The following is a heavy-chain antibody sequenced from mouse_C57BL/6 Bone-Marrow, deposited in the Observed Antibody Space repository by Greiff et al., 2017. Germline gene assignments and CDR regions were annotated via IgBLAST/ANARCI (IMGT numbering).Heavy chain of an antibody. Sequence: QVQLQQPGAELVKPGASVKLSCKASGYTFTSYWMHWVKLRPGQGLEWIGMIHPNSGRTNYNEQFKSKATLTVDKTTSTAYMQLIGLTSEDSAVYYCAPDSSGYSFAYWGQGTLVTVSA. D-gene: IGHD3-2*02. V-gene: IGHV1-64*01. CDR1: GYTFTSYW. J-gene: IGHJ3*01. CDR3: APDSSGYSFAY. CDR2: IHPNSGRT.